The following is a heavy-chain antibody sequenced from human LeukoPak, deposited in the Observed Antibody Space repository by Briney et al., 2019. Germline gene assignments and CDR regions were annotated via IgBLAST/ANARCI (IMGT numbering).Heavy chain of an antibody. D-gene: IGHD3-3*01. CDR2: IYYRGST. J-gene: IGHJ4*02. CDR3: ARGGGIWSGYYIDY. V-gene: IGHV4-59*01. CDR1: GGSISSYY. Sequence: PSETLSLTCTVSGGSISSYYWSWIRQPPGKGLEWIGYIYYRGSTNYNPSLKSRVTISVDTSQNQFSLKLSSVPAADTAVYYCARGGGIWSGYYIDYWGQGTLVTVSS.